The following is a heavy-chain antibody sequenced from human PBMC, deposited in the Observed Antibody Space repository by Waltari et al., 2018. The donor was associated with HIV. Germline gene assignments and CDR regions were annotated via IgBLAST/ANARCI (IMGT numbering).Heavy chain of an antibody. CDR2: INPNSGGT. Sequence: QVQLVQSGAEVKKPGASVKVSCTASGHTFTGYYMHWVRQAPGQGLEWMGRINPNSGGTNYAQQFQGRVTMTRDPSISTAYMELSRLRSDDTAVYYCAREGARMTTMIYYYYGMDVWGQGTTVTVSS. CDR1: GHTFTGYY. D-gene: IGHD4-4*01. J-gene: IGHJ6*02. CDR3: AREGARMTTMIYYYYGMDV. V-gene: IGHV1-2*06.